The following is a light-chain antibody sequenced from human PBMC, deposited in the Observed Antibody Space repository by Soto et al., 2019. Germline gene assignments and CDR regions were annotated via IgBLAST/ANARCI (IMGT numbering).Light chain of an antibody. CDR3: QQYDNHPIT. J-gene: IGKJ5*01. V-gene: IGKV1-33*01. CDR1: QDIRNY. Sequence: DIQMTQSPSSLSASVGDRVTITCQASQDIRNYLNWYQQKPGKDPKLLIYDASTLETAVPSRFSGSGAGTHCTFTISSLQPEDIATYYCQQYDNHPITFGQGTRLEIK. CDR2: DAS.